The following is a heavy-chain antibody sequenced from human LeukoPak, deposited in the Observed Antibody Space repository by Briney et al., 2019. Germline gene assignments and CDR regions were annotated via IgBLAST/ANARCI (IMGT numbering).Heavy chain of an antibody. J-gene: IGHJ4*02. CDR1: GGSISSSSYY. Sequence: SETLSLTCTVSGGSISSSSYYWGWIRQPPGKGLEWIGSIYYSGSTYYNPSLKSRVTISVDTSKNQFSLKLSSVTAADTAVYYCARRVVGYKSVDYWGQGTLVTVSS. V-gene: IGHV4-39*01. D-gene: IGHD5-24*01. CDR3: ARRVVGYKSVDY. CDR2: IYYSGST.